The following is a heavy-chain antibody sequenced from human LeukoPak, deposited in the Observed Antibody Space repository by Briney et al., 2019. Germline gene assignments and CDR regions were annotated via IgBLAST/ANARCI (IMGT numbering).Heavy chain of an antibody. V-gene: IGHV4-31*11. CDR1: GGSISSGGYS. CDR2: IYYSGST. J-gene: IGHJ5*02. Sequence: KSSETLSLTCAVSGGSISSGGYSWSWTRQHPGKGLEWIGYIYYSGSTYYNPSLKSRVTISVDTSKNQFSLKLSSVTAADTAVYYCARDGSGSYLNWFDPWGQGTLVTVSS. CDR3: ARDGSGSYLNWFDP. D-gene: IGHD3-10*01.